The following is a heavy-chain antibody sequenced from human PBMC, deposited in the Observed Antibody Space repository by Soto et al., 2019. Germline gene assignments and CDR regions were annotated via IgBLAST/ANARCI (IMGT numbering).Heavy chain of an antibody. CDR3: ARGVTIFRVVCGDFDY. V-gene: IGHV1-18*01. CDR1: GYTFTSYG. Sequence: ASVKVSCKASGYTFTSYGISWVRQAPGQGLEWMGWISAYNGNTNYAQKLQGRVTMTTDTSTSTAYMELRSLRSDDTAVYYCARGVTIFRVVCGDFDYWGQAPLVTVSS. CDR2: ISAYNGNT. D-gene: IGHD3-3*01. J-gene: IGHJ4*02.